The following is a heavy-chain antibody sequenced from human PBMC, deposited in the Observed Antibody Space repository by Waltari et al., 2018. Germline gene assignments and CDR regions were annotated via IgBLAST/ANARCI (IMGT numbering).Heavy chain of an antibody. Sequence: EVQLVQSGAEVKKPGATVKISCKASGYTFTDYYMHWVQQAPGKVLEWMGRVSPEDGEKRYAEKVQGRFTLTADESTSTAYMELSSLRSEDTAVYYCARNLLIAAAGPRGAFDIWGQGTMVTVSS. D-gene: IGHD6-13*01. CDR3: ARNLLIAAAGPRGAFDI. J-gene: IGHJ3*02. CDR1: GYTFTDYY. V-gene: IGHV1-69-2*01. CDR2: VSPEDGEK.